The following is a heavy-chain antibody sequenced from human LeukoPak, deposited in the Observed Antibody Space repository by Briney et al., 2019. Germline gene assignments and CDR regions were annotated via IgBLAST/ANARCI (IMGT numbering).Heavy chain of an antibody. CDR1: GFTFSSYG. V-gene: IGHV3-48*04. CDR3: ASSPKDWLIHFDH. CDR2: ISSSGSAI. Sequence: PGGSLRLSCAGYGFTFSSYGMNWVRQAPGRGLEWVSFISSSGSAIYYADSVKGRFTISRDNAKNSLFLQMSSLRAEDTAVYYCASSPKDWLIHFDHWGQGTLVTVSS. D-gene: IGHD3-9*01. J-gene: IGHJ4*02.